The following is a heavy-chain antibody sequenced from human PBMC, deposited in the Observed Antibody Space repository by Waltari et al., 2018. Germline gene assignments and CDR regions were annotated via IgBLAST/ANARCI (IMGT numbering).Heavy chain of an antibody. Sequence: EVQLLESGGGLVQPGGSLRLSCAASGFTFSSYAMSWVRQAPGKGLEWVSAISGSGGSTNNADSGTGGFTSPGDNSKDTHYLQRNSQRAEDTAVYYCAKPRHYYDSSGYYGGDYWGQGTLVTVSS. V-gene: IGHV3-23*01. CDR2: ISGSGGST. J-gene: IGHJ4*02. D-gene: IGHD3-22*01. CDR1: GFTFSSYA. CDR3: AKPRHYYDSSGYYGGDY.